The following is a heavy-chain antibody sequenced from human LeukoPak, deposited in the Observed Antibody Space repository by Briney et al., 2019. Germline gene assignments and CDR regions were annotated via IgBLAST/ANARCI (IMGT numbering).Heavy chain of an antibody. CDR2: IYYSGST. Sequence: SQTLSLTCTVSGGSISSGGYYWSWIRQHPGKGLEWIGYIYYSGSTYYNPSLKSRVTISVATSKTQSSLKLSSVPAAATAVYYCASKRFIAVAGFDYWGQGTLVTVSS. V-gene: IGHV4-31*03. J-gene: IGHJ4*02. D-gene: IGHD6-19*01. CDR3: ASKRFIAVAGFDY. CDR1: GGSISSGGYY.